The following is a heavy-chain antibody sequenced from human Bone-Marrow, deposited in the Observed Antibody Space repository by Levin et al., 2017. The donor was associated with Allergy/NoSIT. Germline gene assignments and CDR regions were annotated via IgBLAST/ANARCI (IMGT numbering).Heavy chain of an antibody. J-gene: IGHJ4*02. CDR3: AQRGSWAGNNWDTGYLDY. D-gene: IGHD1-1*01. V-gene: IGHV2-5*02. Sequence: GSGPTLVKPTQTLTLTCTFSGFSLSRYGVGVAWVRQPPGKALEWLAVIYWDDDKRYSPSLRSRLTITKDTSKDQVVLTMTGMDTVDTATYYCAQRGSWAGNNWDTGYLDYWGQGTLVTVSS. CDR1: GFSLSRYGVG. CDR2: IYWDDDK.